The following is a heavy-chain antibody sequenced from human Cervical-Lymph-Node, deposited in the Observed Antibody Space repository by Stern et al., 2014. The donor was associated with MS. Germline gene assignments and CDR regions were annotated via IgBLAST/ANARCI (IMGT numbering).Heavy chain of an antibody. Sequence: VQLVQSGAEVKKPGSSVKVYCKASGGTFRSYAISWGRQAPGQGLEWMGGIIPIFGTANYGQKFQGRVTITADESTSTAYMELSSLRSEDTAVYYCARDSSSGLDYWGQGTLVTVSS. CDR1: GGTFRSYA. D-gene: IGHD6-19*01. J-gene: IGHJ4*02. V-gene: IGHV1-69*12. CDR3: ARDSSSGLDY. CDR2: IIPIFGTA.